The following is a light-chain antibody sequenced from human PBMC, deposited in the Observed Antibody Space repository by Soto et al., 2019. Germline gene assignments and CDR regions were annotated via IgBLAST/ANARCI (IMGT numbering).Light chain of an antibody. J-gene: IGLJ2*01. Sequence: QSALTQPASVSGSSGQSITISCTGTSSDVGGYTYVSWYQQHPGKAPRLMIYDVINRPSGVSNRFSGSQSGNTASLTISGLQAEDEADYYCSSYRSSNTVVFGGGTKVTVL. V-gene: IGLV2-14*01. CDR3: SSYRSSNTVV. CDR1: SSDVGGYTY. CDR2: DVI.